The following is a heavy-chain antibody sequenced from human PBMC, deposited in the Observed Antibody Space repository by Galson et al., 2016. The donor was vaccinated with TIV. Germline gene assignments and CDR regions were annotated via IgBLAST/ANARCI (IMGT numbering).Heavy chain of an antibody. CDR1: GSNFANYW. V-gene: IGHV5-51*01. J-gene: IGHJ5*02. Sequence: QSGAEVTRPGESLKISCKGSGSNFANYWIGWVRQMPGKGLEWMGIVFPGDSDTRYSPSFEGLVTIPADKSINTAYLHWSSLEASDPAMYYCARLPYFGSGGYYTPNCFDPWGQGTLVTVSS. CDR2: VFPGDSDT. CDR3: ARLPYFGSGGYYTPNCFDP. D-gene: IGHD3-10*01.